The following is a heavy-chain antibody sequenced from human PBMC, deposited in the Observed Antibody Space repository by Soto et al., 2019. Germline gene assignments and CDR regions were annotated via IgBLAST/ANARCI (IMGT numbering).Heavy chain of an antibody. Sequence: ASVKVSCQTFGYTITSYYMHWVRQAPGQGLEWMGIINPNDGSTTCARKFQVRVTMTRDTSTTTVYMELSSLISEDTAVYYCAPGYSSGPLDYWGQGTLVTVSS. CDR1: GYTITSYY. J-gene: IGHJ4*02. CDR3: APGYSSGPLDY. CDR2: INPNDGST. D-gene: IGHD6-19*01. V-gene: IGHV1-46*01.